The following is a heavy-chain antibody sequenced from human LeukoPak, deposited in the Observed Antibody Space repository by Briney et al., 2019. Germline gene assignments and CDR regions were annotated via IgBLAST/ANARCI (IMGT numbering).Heavy chain of an antibody. CDR2: IYYSGST. V-gene: IGHV4-39*07. CDR1: GGSISSSSYY. CDR3: ARLIVPAAQGWFDP. D-gene: IGHD2-2*01. J-gene: IGHJ5*02. Sequence: SETLSLTCTVSGGSISSSSYYWRWIRQPPGKGLEWIGSIYYSGSTYYNPSLKSRVTISVETSKNHFSLNLSSMTAADTAVYYCARLIVPAAQGWFDPWGQGTLVTVSS.